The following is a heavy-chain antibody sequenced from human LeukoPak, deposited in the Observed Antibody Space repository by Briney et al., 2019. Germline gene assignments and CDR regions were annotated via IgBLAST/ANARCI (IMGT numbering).Heavy chain of an antibody. V-gene: IGHV4-34*01. J-gene: IGHJ6*02. CDR2: INHSGST. CDR1: GGSFSGYY. D-gene: IGHD6-13*01. Sequence: SETLSLTCAVYGGSFSGYYWSWIRQPPGKGLEWIGEINHSGSTNYNPSLKSRVTISVDTSKNQFSLKLSSVTAADTAVYYCARGVAAAGQYGMDVWGQGTTVTVPS. CDR3: ARGVAAAGQYGMDV.